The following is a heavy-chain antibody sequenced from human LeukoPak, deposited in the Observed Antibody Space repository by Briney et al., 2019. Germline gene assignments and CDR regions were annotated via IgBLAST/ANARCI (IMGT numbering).Heavy chain of an antibody. CDR3: ARVGYCSSTSCAKNAFDI. V-gene: IGHV4-59*01. J-gene: IGHJ3*02. CDR1: GGSISSYY. Sequence: SGTLSLTCTVSGGSISSYYWSWIRQTPGKGLEWIGYIYYSGSTNYNPSLKSRVTISVDTSKNQFSLKLSSVTAADTAVYYCARVGYCSSTSCAKNAFDIWGQGTMVTVSS. D-gene: IGHD2-2*01. CDR2: IYYSGST.